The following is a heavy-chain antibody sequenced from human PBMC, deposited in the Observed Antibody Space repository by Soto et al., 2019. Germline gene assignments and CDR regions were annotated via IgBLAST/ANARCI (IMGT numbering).Heavy chain of an antibody. J-gene: IGHJ5*01. CDR2: IYYAGTT. D-gene: IGHD3-22*01. CDR3: ARLGGYYQALDS. Sequence: SETMCHSCPVADCSISPYYLSLLRQPPGKGLEWIGYIYYAGTTTYNPSLKSRVSISVDTSKNEVSLKLTSVTAADTAVYYCARLGGYYQALDSWGQGTVVTVSS. CDR1: DCSISPYY. V-gene: IGHV4-59*08.